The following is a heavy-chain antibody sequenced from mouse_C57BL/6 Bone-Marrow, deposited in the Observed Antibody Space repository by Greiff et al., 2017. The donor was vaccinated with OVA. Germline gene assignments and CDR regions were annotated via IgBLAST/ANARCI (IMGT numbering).Heavy chain of an antibody. CDR2: INPNNGGT. CDR1: GYTFTDYY. V-gene: IGHV1-26*01. Sequence: EVQLHQSGPELVKPGASVKISCKASGYTFTDYYMNWVKQSHGKSLEWIGDINPNNGGTSYNQKFKGKATLTVDKSSSTAYMELRSLTSEDSAVYYCARKDAWFAYWGQGTLVTVSA. J-gene: IGHJ3*01. CDR3: ARKDAWFAY.